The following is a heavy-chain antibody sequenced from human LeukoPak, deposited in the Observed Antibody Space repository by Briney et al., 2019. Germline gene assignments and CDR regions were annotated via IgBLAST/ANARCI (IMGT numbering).Heavy chain of an antibody. V-gene: IGHV1-69*05. Sequence: ASVKVSCKASGGTFSSYAISWVRQAPGQGLEWMGGIIPIFGTANYAQKFQGRVTITTDESTSTAYMELSSLRSEDTAVYYCASQYYYGSGSHSWGQGTLVTVSS. CDR2: IIPIFGTA. CDR3: ASQYYYGSGSHS. CDR1: GGTFSSYA. D-gene: IGHD3-10*01. J-gene: IGHJ4*02.